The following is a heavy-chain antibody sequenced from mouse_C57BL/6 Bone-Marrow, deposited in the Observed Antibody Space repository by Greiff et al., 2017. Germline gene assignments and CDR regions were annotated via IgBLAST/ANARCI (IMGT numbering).Heavy chain of an antibody. D-gene: IGHD1-1*01. V-gene: IGHV1-82*01. CDR3: ARTTGVGGDY. Sequence: QVQLQQSGPELVKPGASVKISCKASGYAFSSSWMNWVKQRPGKGLEWIGRIYPGDGDTNYNGKFKGKATLTADKSSSTAYMQLSSLTSEDSAVYFCARTTGVGGDYWGQGTTLTVSS. CDR1: GYAFSSSW. CDR2: IYPGDGDT. J-gene: IGHJ2*01.